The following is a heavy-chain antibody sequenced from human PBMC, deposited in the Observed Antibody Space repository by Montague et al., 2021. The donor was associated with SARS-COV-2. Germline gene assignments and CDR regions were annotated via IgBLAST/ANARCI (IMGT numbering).Heavy chain of an antibody. V-gene: IGHV3-15*01. CDR3: TTERGYYYGSGSYYSPRRTSDY. D-gene: IGHD3-10*01. CDR1: GFTFSNAW. Sequence: SLRLSCAASGFTFSNAWMSWVRQAPGKGLEWVGRIKSKTDGGTTDYAAPVKGRFTISRDDSKNTLYLQMNSLKTEDTAVYYCTTERGYYYGSGSYYSPRRTSDYWGQGTLVTVSS. J-gene: IGHJ4*02. CDR2: IKSKTDGGTT.